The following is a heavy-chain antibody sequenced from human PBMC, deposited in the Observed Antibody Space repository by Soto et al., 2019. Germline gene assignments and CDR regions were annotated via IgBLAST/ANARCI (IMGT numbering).Heavy chain of an antibody. CDR1: GGSTSSSSYY. CDR3: ASLGELCSSTSCYGGGLDY. V-gene: IGHV4-39*01. CDR2: IYYSGST. D-gene: IGHD2-2*01. J-gene: IGHJ4*02. Sequence: SETLSLTCTVSGGSTSSSSYYWGWIRQPPGKGLEWIGSIYYSGSTYYNPSLKSRVTISVDTSKNQFSLKLSSVTAADTAVYYCASLGELCSSTSCYGGGLDYWGQGTLVTVSS.